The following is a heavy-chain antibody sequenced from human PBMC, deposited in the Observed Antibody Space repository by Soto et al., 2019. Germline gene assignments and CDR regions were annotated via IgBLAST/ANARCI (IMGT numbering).Heavy chain of an antibody. V-gene: IGHV4-39*01. CDR3: ARRLEEFGNYWFDP. J-gene: IGHJ5*02. CDR1: GESIRSDTDY. Sequence: QLQLQESGPGLVKPSETLSLTCTVSGESIRSDTDYWAWIRQPPGKGPEWIGSIYYSGSTYYNPSLKSRITISVDTSKNQFSLKLNSVTAADTAVSYCARRLEEFGNYWFDPWGQGTLVTVSS. D-gene: IGHD3-10*01. CDR2: IYYSGST.